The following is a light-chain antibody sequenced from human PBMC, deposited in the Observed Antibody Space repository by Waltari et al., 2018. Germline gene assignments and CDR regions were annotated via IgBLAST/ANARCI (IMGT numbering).Light chain of an antibody. V-gene: IGLV1-44*01. CDR3: AAWDGNLNADVV. CDR2: TNK. CDR1: SSNIGSNP. J-gene: IGLJ2*01. Sequence: SVLTQSPSASGAPGQRVTISCSGSSSNIGSNPVHWYQQVPGTAPKLLIYTNKGLPAWCSGGCSGSKSGHSASLDITGLQSEDEAVDVCAAWDGNLNADVVFGEGTKLTVI.